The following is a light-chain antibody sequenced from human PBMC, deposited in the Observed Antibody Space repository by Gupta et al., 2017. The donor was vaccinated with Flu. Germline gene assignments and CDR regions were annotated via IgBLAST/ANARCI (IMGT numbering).Light chain of an antibody. Sequence: EIVMTQSPATLSVSPGERATLSCRASQSVSSNLAWYQQKPGQAPRLLIFSASSRDTGIPARFSGSGYGIEFTLTISSRQSEDFAVYYCQQYNNWPPYTFGQGTKLEIK. CDR1: QSVSSN. CDR2: SAS. V-gene: IGKV3-15*01. CDR3: QQYNNWPPYT. J-gene: IGKJ2*01.